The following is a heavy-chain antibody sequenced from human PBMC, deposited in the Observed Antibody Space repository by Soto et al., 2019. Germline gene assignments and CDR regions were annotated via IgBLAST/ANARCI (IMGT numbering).Heavy chain of an antibody. J-gene: IGHJ6*02. D-gene: IGHD1-7*01. Sequence: QVQLVQSGAEVKKPGASVKVSCKASGYTFTSYGISWVRQAPGQGLEWMGWISAYNGNTNYAQKLQGRVTMTTDTSTSTAYMELRNLRSDDTAVYYCARYGGPELRPEYGMDVWGQGTTVTVSS. CDR2: ISAYNGNT. CDR3: ARYGGPELRPEYGMDV. V-gene: IGHV1-18*01. CDR1: GYTFTSYG.